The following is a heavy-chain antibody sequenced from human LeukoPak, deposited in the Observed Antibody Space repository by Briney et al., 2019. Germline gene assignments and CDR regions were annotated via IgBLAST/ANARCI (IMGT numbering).Heavy chain of an antibody. Sequence: GGSLRLSCAGSGFIFSNYAMSWVRQAPGQGLEWVSTISNSGDATFYADAVKGRFTISRDNSKNTLYLQMYSLRAEDTAIYYCAKSSYYDSSGYYREYYFDYWGQGTLVTVSS. V-gene: IGHV3-23*01. J-gene: IGHJ4*02. CDR1: GFIFSNYA. CDR3: AKSSYYDSSGYYREYYFDY. CDR2: ISNSGDAT. D-gene: IGHD3-22*01.